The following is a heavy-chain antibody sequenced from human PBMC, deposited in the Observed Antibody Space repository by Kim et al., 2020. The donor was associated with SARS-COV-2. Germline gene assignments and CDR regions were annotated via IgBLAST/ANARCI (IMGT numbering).Heavy chain of an antibody. V-gene: IGHV1-69*01. J-gene: IGHJ5*02. Sequence: QKFQGRVTITADQSTSTAYMELSSLRSEDTAVYYCARDGHNWNDVGWFDPWGQGTLVTVSS. D-gene: IGHD1-20*01. CDR3: ARDGHNWNDVGWFDP.